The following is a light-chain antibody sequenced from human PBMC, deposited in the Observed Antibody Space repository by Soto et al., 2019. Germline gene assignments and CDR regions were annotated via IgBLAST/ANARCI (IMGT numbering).Light chain of an antibody. CDR2: QDS. V-gene: IGLV3-1*01. J-gene: IGLJ2*01. CDR1: KLGDKY. CDR3: QAWDSSTYVA. Sequence: SYELTQPPSVSVSPGQTASITCSADKLGDKYACWYQQKPGQSPVLVIYQDSKRPSGIAERFSGSNSGNTATLTISGTQAMDEADYYCQAWDSSTYVAFGGGTKLTVL.